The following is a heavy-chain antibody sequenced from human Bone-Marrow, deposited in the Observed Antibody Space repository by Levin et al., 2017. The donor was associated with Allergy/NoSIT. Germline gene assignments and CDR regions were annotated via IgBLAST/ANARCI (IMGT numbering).Heavy chain of an antibody. CDR1: GGSISSAGYH. D-gene: IGHD1-1*01. V-gene: IGHV4-31*03. CDR3: ARLDGYSFDY. J-gene: IGHJ4*02. CDR2: ISYRGST. Sequence: SETLSLTCTVSGGSISSAGYHWTWIRQYPGTGLEWIGYISYRGSTYFNPSLKSRLTMSIDTSEQHFSLNLTAVSAADTAIYYCARLDGYSFDYWGQGALVTVSS.